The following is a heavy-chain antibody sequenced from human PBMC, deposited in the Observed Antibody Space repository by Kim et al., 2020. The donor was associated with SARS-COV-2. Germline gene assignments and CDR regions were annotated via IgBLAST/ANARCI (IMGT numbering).Heavy chain of an antibody. D-gene: IGHD4-4*01. J-gene: IGHJ4*02. CDR2: R. Sequence: RYYAGSWRGRFTLSRDNDKNSLFLQMNSLRAEDTAVYYCARGPNYSPFDYWGQGTLVTVSS. CDR3: ARGPNYSPFDY. V-gene: IGHV3-48*03.